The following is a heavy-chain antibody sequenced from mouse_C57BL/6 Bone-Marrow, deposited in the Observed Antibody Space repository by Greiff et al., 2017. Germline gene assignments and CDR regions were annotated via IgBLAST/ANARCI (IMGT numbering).Heavy chain of an antibody. V-gene: IGHV1-81*01. CDR2: IFPRSGNT. CDR1: GYTFTSYG. Sequence: VQLQQSGAELVRPGASVKLSCKASGYTFTSYGISWVKQRTGQGLEWIGEIFPRSGNTYYNEKFKGKATLTADKSSSTAYMQLRSLTSEDSAVSFYAECLPYSMDYWGQGTTLTVSS. J-gene: IGHJ2*01. D-gene: IGHD6-1*01. CDR3: AECLPYSMDY.